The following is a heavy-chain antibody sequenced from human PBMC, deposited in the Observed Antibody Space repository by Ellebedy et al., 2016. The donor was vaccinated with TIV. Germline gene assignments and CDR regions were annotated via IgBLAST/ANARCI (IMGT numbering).Heavy chain of an antibody. CDR1: GGTFSSYA. CDR2: IIPILGIA. CDR3: ARGGNYYGSGSYYKQHDAFDI. Sequence: ASVKVSXXASGGTFSSYAISWVRQAPGQGLEWMGRIIPILGIANYAQKFQGRVTITADKSTSTACMELSSLRSEDTAVYYCARGGNYYGSGSYYKQHDAFDIWGQGTMVTVSS. D-gene: IGHD3-10*01. J-gene: IGHJ3*02. V-gene: IGHV1-69*04.